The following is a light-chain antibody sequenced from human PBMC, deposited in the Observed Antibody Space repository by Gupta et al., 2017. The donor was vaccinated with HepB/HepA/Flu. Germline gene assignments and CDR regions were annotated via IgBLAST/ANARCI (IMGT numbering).Light chain of an antibody. J-gene: IGLJ3*02. Sequence: QAGLTQPPSVSKGLRQTATLTCTGDNNNVGNQGAAWLQHHQGHPPKLLSYRNNNRPSGISERFSASRSGNTGSLTITGLQPDDEADYYCSAWDTSLSAWVFGGGTKLTVL. CDR3: SAWDTSLSAWV. CDR2: RNN. V-gene: IGLV10-54*04. CDR1: NNNVGNQG.